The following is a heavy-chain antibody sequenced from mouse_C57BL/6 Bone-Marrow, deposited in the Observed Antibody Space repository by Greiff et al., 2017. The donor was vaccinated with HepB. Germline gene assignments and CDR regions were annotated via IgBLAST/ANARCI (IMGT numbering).Heavy chain of an antibody. V-gene: IGHV1-15*01. J-gene: IGHJ3*01. CDR1: GYTFTDYE. CDR3: TRRGDYDGFAY. CDR2: IDPETGGT. D-gene: IGHD2-4*01. Sequence: VQLQQSGAELVRPGASVTLSCKASGYTFTDYEMHWVKQTSVHGLEWIGAIDPETGGTAYNQKFKGKAILTADKSSSTAYMELRSLTSEDSAVYYCTRRGDYDGFAYWGQGTLVTVSA.